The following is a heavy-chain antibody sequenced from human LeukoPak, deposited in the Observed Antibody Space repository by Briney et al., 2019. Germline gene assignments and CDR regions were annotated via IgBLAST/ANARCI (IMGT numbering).Heavy chain of an antibody. Sequence: PSETLSLTCTVSGGSISSSSYYWGWIRQPPGKGLEWIGSIYYSGSTNYNPSLKSRVTISVDTSKNQFSLKLSSVTAGDTAVYYCARDKGYYDSSGYYYPYYFDYWGQGTLVTVSS. J-gene: IGHJ4*02. CDR3: ARDKGYYDSSGYYYPYYFDY. V-gene: IGHV4-39*07. CDR1: GGSISSSSYY. CDR2: IYYSGST. D-gene: IGHD3-22*01.